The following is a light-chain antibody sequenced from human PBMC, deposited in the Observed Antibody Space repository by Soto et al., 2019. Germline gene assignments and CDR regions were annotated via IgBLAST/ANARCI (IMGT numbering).Light chain of an antibody. CDR3: QQYGTSPHT. CDR2: GAS. J-gene: IGKJ2*01. V-gene: IGKV3-20*01. CDR1: KSVNSNY. Sequence: EIVLTKSPGTLSLSPGERATLSCRASKSVNSNYLAWYQQKPGHVPRPLIYGASIRDAGVPDRLSGSGSGTDFTLTISRLEPEDYAVYYCQQYGTSPHTFGHGTKLEIK.